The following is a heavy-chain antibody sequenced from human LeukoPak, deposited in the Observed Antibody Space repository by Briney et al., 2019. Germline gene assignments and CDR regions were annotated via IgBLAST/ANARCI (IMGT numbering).Heavy chain of an antibody. Sequence: ASVKVSCKASRYTFTSYDINWVREAAGHGLEWMGWMNPNTGRTGYAQKFQGRITMTRDTSINTAYMELTNLRSEDTAIYYCARLSQAPDYYTLGGYYYLGYWGQGTPVTVSS. CDR3: ARLSQAPDYYTLGGYYYLGY. J-gene: IGHJ4*02. CDR2: MNPNTGRT. V-gene: IGHV1-8*01. CDR1: RYTFTSYD. D-gene: IGHD3-10*01.